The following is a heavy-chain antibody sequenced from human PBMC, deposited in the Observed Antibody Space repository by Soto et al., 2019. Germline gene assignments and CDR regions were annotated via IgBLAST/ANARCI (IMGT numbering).Heavy chain of an antibody. D-gene: IGHD6-13*01. V-gene: IGHV1-69*02. Sequence: QVQLVQSGAEVKKPGSSVKVSCKASGGTFSSYTISWVRQAPGQGLEWMGRIIPILGIANYAQKFQGRVTITAEKSTSTAYMELSSLRSEDTAVYYCAAAGLYYYYGMDVWGQGTTVTVS. CDR1: GGTFSSYT. J-gene: IGHJ6*02. CDR3: AAAGLYYYYGMDV. CDR2: IIPILGIA.